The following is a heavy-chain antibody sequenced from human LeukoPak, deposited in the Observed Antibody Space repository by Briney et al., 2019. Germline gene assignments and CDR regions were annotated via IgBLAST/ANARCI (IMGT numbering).Heavy chain of an antibody. Sequence: SETLSLTCSVSGDSVSNENFYWGWIRQPPGKGLEWIGSIYYSGSTYYNPSLNSRVTISGDTSKNQFSLKLSSVTAADTAVYYCVRLGWWDSWGQGTLVTVSS. J-gene: IGHJ4*02. D-gene: IGHD2-15*01. CDR3: VRLGWWDS. CDR1: GDSVSNENFY. V-gene: IGHV4-39*01. CDR2: IYYSGST.